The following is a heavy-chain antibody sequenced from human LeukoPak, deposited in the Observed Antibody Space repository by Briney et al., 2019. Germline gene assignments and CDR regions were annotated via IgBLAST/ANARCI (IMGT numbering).Heavy chain of an antibody. V-gene: IGHV3-11*01. J-gene: IGHJ6*03. CDR1: GFTFSDYY. D-gene: IGHD1-26*01. CDR2: ISSSGSTI. Sequence: PGGSLRLSCAASGFTFSDYYMSWIRQAPGKGLEWVSYISSSGSTIYYADSVKGRFTISRDNAKNSLYLQMNSLRAEDTAVYYCAKDSGSYPYYYYMDVWGKGTTVTVSS. CDR3: AKDSGSYPYYYYMDV.